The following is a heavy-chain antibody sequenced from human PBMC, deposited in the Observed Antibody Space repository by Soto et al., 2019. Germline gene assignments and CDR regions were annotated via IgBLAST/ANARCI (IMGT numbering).Heavy chain of an antibody. CDR2: IYYSGST. V-gene: IGHV4-39*01. CDR3: ARHSFGILTGRYYYMDV. Sequence: QLQLQESGPGLVKSSETLFVTCTVSGGSISSSSYYWGWIRQPPGKGLEWIGSIYYSGSTYYNPSLKSRVTISVDTSKNQFSLTLSSVTAADTAVYYCARHSFGILTGRYYYMDVWCKGTTVTVSS. D-gene: IGHD3-9*01. CDR1: GGSISSSSYY. J-gene: IGHJ6*03.